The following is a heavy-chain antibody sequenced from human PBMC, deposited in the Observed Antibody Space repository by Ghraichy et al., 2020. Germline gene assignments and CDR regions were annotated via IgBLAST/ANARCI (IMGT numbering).Heavy chain of an antibody. CDR1: GGSISSSSYY. CDR2: IYYSGST. J-gene: IGHJ5*02. V-gene: IGHV4-39*01. CDR3: ARVYSSSLAWFDP. Sequence: SQTLSLTCTVSGGSISSSSYYWGWIRQPPGKGLEWIGSIYYSGSTYYNPSLKSRVTISVDTSKNQFSLKLSSVTAADTAMYYCARVYSSSLAWFDPWGQGTLVTVSS. D-gene: IGHD6-6*01.